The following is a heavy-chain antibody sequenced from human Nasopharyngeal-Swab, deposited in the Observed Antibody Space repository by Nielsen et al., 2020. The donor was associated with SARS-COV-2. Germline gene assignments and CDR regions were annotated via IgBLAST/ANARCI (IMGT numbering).Heavy chain of an antibody. V-gene: IGHV3-11*01. J-gene: IGHJ4*02. Sequence: GGSLRLSCAASGFTFSDYHMTWIRQPPGKGLEWVSYISNHERNVYYTDSVKGRFSISRDNAKDSVFLEMTSLRPEDTAVYFCARGMDSSAYPDYWGQGTLVAVSS. CDR2: ISNHERNV. CDR3: ARGMDSSAYPDY. CDR1: GFTFSDYH. D-gene: IGHD3-22*01.